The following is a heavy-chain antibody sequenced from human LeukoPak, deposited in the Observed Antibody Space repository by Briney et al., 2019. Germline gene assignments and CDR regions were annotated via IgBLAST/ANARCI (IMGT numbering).Heavy chain of an antibody. V-gene: IGHV4-31*03. Sequence: PSETLSLTCTVSGGSISSGGYYWSWIRQHPGKGLEWIGYFYYSGSTYYNPSLKSRVTISVGTSKNHFSLKLSSVTAADTAVYYCARSLGYSSSYLGYWGQGTLVTVSS. J-gene: IGHJ4*02. D-gene: IGHD6-6*01. CDR3: ARSLGYSSSYLGY. CDR1: GGSISSGGYY. CDR2: FYYSGST.